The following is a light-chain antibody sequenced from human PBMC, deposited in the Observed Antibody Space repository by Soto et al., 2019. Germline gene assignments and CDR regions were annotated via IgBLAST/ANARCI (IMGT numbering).Light chain of an antibody. CDR3: HQRSNWPLT. J-gene: IGKJ4*01. CDR1: QSVGSF. CDR2: DAS. V-gene: IGKV3-11*01. Sequence: EIVLTQSPATLPLSPGERATLSCRASQSVGSFLAWYQQKPGQAPRLLIYDASNKATGIPARFSGSGSGTDFTLTISSLEPEDFAVYYCHQRSNWPLTFGGGTKVDIK.